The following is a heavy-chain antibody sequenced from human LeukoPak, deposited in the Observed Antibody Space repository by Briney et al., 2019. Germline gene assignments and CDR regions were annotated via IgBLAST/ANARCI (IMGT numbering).Heavy chain of an antibody. Sequence: QTGGSLRLSCAASGLTFTSYGMHWVRQAPGKGLEWVAFIRYDGSNKYYADSVKGRFTICIDNSKRTLSLQINSLRPDDTAVYSCSIDGSWPCTDWGQGTLVTVSS. V-gene: IGHV3-30*02. CDR1: GLTFTSYG. CDR2: IRYDGSNK. D-gene: IGHD3-10*01. J-gene: IGHJ4*02. CDR3: SIDGSWPCTD.